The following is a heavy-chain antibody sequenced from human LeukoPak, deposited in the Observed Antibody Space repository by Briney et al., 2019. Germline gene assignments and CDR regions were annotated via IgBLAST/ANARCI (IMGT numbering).Heavy chain of an antibody. J-gene: IGHJ5*01. Sequence: GGSLRLSCAASGFTFRDYWMHWIRQAPGKGLVWVSRIKGDGSHTIYADSVKGRFIISRDNAKNTLYLQMKSLRVEDTALYYCVRDWDHFDFDSWGQGTLVTVSS. D-gene: IGHD1-26*01. CDR3: VRDWDHFDFDS. CDR2: IKGDGSHT. V-gene: IGHV3-74*01. CDR1: GFTFRDYW.